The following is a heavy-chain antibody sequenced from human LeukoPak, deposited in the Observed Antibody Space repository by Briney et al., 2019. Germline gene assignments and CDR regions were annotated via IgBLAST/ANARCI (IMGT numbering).Heavy chain of an antibody. D-gene: IGHD3-3*01. J-gene: IGHJ4*02. CDR1: GFTFSSYG. CDR2: ISGSGGST. Sequence: PGGSLRLSCAASGFTFSSYGMSWVRQAPGKGLEWVSAISGSGGSTYYADSVKGRFTISRDNSKNTLYLQMNSLRAEDTAVYYCAKDYDFWSGNPDYWGQGTLVTVSS. CDR3: AKDYDFWSGNPDY. V-gene: IGHV3-23*01.